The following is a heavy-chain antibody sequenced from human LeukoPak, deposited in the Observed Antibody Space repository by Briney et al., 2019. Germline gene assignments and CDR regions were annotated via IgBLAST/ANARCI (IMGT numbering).Heavy chain of an antibody. CDR2: ISWNSGSI. Sequence: PGGSLRLSCAASGFTFDDYAMHWVRQAPGKGLEWVSGISWNSGSIGYADSVKGRFTISRDNAKNSLYLQMNSLRAEDTAVYYCARDLSGVGATTYFDYWGQGTLVTVSS. V-gene: IGHV3-9*01. CDR1: GFTFDDYA. D-gene: IGHD1-26*01. J-gene: IGHJ4*02. CDR3: ARDLSGVGATTYFDY.